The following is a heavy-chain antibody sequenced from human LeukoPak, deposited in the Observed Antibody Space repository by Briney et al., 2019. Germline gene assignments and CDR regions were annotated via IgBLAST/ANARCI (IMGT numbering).Heavy chain of an antibody. D-gene: IGHD4-17*01. V-gene: IGHV3-30*18. CDR1: GFTFSSYG. CDR2: ISYDGSNK. Sequence: GGSLRLSCAASGFTFSSYGMHWVRQAPGKGLEWVAVISYDGSNKYYADSVKGRFTISRDNSKNTLYLQMNSLRAEDTAVYYCAKDHIYGDYSFDYWGQGTLVTVSS. J-gene: IGHJ4*02. CDR3: AKDHIYGDYSFDY.